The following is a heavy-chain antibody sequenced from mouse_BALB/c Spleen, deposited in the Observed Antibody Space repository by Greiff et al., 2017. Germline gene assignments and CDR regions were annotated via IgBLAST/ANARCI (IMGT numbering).Heavy chain of an antibody. Sequence: QVTLKVSGPGILKPSQTLSLTCSFSGFSLSTSGMGVGWIRQPPGKGLEWLVQTWWDDDKYYNPSLKSQLTISKDTSRNQVFLKITSVDTADTATYYCARGTMITTERYWYFDVWGAGTTVTVSS. CDR1: GFSLSTSGMG. J-gene: IGHJ1*01. D-gene: IGHD2-4*01. CDR3: ARGTMITTERYWYFDV. V-gene: IGHV8-8*01. CDR2: TWWDDDK.